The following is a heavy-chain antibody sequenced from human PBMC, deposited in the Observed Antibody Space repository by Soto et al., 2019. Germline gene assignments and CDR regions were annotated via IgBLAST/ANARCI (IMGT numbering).Heavy chain of an antibody. J-gene: IGHJ4*02. CDR2: IYYSGST. CDR1: GGSISSYY. D-gene: IGHD1-26*01. Sequence: SETLSLTCTVSGGSISSYYWSWIRQPPGKGLEWIGYIYYSGSTNYNPSLKSRVTISVDTSKNQFSLKLSSVTAADTAVYYCARDSVIVGATEFDYWGQGTLVTVSS. V-gene: IGHV4-59*01. CDR3: ARDSVIVGATEFDY.